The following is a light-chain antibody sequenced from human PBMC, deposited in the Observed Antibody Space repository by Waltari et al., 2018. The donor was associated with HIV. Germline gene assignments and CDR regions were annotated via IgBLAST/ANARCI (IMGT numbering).Light chain of an antibody. V-gene: IGLV2-14*01. Sequence: QSALAQPASVSGSPGQSITISCAGAVFASGPEIYVSWDQHHPGRAPRLIIYRLSRRPLGGSDRFSGSRSDMSATLTISGLQSDDEAHYYCSSYSTITSLYVFGTGTKVTVL. CDR2: RLS. CDR1: VFASGPEIY. J-gene: IGLJ1*01. CDR3: SSYSTITSLYV.